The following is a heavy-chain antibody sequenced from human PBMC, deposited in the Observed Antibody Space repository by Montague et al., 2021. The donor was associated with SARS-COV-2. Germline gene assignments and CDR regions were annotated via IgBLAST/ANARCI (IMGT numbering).Heavy chain of an antibody. Sequence: VKPTQTPTLTCTFSGFSLSTPNVGVGWIRQPPGKALEWVAVIYSNDEKRYSPSLRNRLTITKDTAKNQVVLPLTYVDPVDTATYYCAHLIRYYDIFTGIPFDYWGQGSQVTVSS. CDR3: AHLIRYYDIFTGIPFDY. CDR2: IYSNDEK. J-gene: IGHJ4*02. D-gene: IGHD3-9*01. CDR1: GFSLSTPNVG. V-gene: IGHV2-5*01.